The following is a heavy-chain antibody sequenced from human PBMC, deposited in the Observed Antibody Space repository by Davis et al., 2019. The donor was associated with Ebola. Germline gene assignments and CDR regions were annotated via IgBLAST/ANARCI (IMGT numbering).Heavy chain of an antibody. CDR1: GFTFSSYN. CDR3: ATSTPRFYYFDY. V-gene: IGHV3-21*01. D-gene: IGHD2/OR15-2a*01. Sequence: GESLKISCAASGFTFSSYNLNWVRQAPGEGLEWVSSISSGSGYIYYADSVKGRFTISRDNVKNSLSLQMNSLRAEDTAVYYCATSTPRFYYFDYWGQGTLVTVSS. J-gene: IGHJ4*02. CDR2: ISSGSGYI.